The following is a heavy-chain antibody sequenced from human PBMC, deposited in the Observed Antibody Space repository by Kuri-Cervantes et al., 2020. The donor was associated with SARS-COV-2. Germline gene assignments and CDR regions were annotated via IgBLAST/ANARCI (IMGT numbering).Heavy chain of an antibody. Sequence: GGSLRLSCAASGFTFSAYPMTWVRQSPGMGLEWVSSISDNGDTTYYTDSVKGRFTISRDNAKNSLYLQMDSLGAEDTAVYYCARDRVGSGIDYFDYWGQGTLVTVSS. CDR1: GFTFSAYP. J-gene: IGHJ4*02. CDR2: ISDNGDTT. V-gene: IGHV3-23*01. CDR3: ARDRVGSGIDYFDY. D-gene: IGHD3-10*01.